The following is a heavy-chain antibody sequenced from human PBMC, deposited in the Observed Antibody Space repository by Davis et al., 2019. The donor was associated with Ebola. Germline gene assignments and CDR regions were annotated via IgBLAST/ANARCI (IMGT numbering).Heavy chain of an antibody. J-gene: IGHJ4*02. D-gene: IGHD3-3*02. CDR2: IYPGDSDT. V-gene: IGHV5-51*01. CDR3: ARGTSLARNFDN. Sequence: KVSCKGSGYSFTSYWIAWVRQMPGKGLEWMGMIYPGDSDTRYSPSFQGPVTISVDQSISTAYLQWSSLKASDTAMYYCARGTSLARNFDNWGQGTLVTVSS. CDR1: GYSFTSYW.